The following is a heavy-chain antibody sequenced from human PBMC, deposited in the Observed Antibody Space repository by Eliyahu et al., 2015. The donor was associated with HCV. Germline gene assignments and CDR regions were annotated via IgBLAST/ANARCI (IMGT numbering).Heavy chain of an antibody. V-gene: IGHV5-51*01. CDR2: IYPGDSDT. CDR3: ASGGSYRADAFDI. Sequence: IGWVRQMPGKGLEWMGIIYPGDSDTRYSPSFQGQVTISADKSISTAYLQWSSLKASDTAMYYCASGGSYRADAFDIWGQGTMVTVSS. J-gene: IGHJ3*02. D-gene: IGHD4-23*01.